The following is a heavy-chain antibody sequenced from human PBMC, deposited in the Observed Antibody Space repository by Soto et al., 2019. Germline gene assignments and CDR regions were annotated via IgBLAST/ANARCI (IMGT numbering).Heavy chain of an antibody. Sequence: QLLESGGGLVHPEGSLRLSCAASGFGFHYYAMTWVRQAAGKGLEWVSSVSASGATTRYADSVKGRFTISRDNSKNTLHMQMNGLRAEDSATYYCAKDYGDYPGYDGFDVWGHVTMVTVSS. J-gene: IGHJ3*01. V-gene: IGHV3-23*01. CDR3: AKDYGDYPGYDGFDV. CDR2: VSASGATT. D-gene: IGHD4-17*01. CDR1: GFGFHYYA.